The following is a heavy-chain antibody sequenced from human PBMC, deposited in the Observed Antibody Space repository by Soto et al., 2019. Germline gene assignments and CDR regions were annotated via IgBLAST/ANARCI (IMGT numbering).Heavy chain of an antibody. D-gene: IGHD3-10*01. V-gene: IGHV4-4*07. CDR3: ARDIGSYAYGEGY. CDR2: VYSSGTT. J-gene: IGHJ4*02. CDR1: RGAIISCW. Sequence: SERVSVTGSVARGAIISCWCSWIGQPAGKGLEWIGRVYSSGTTDYNPSLNSRATLSVETSKNQFSLKLSSVTAADTAVYYCARDIGSYAYGEGYWGQGIQVTVSS.